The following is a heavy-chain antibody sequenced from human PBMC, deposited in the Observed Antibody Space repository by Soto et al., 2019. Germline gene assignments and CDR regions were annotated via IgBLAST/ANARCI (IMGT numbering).Heavy chain of an antibody. V-gene: IGHV4-34*01. CDR2: INHSGSN. CDR3: ARGYRRSSSFPNYYYDYDGMDV. D-gene: IGHD6-6*01. Sequence: QVQLQQWGAGLLKPSETLSLTCAVSGGSFSGYYWSWLRQPPGKGLECIGEINHSGSNNYNPALKSRVTISGDTAKNQFSLKRSAVTAADTAVYYCARGYRRSSSFPNYYYDYDGMDVWGQGTTVTVSS. CDR1: GGSFSGYY. J-gene: IGHJ6*02.